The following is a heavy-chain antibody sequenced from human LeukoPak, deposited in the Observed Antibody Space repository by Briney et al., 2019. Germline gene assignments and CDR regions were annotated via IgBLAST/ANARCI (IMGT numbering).Heavy chain of an antibody. CDR1: GDSVSSNSAT. J-gene: IGHJ4*02. CDR3: ARLKGYSSGWYPSYYFDY. D-gene: IGHD6-19*01. CDR2: TYYRSKWYN. V-gene: IGHV6-1*01. Sequence: SQTLSLTCAISGDSVSSNSATWNWIRQSPSRGLEWLGRTYYRSKWYNDYAVSVKSRITINPDTSKNQFSLQLNSVTAADTAVYYCARLKGYSSGWYPSYYFDYWGQGTLVTVSS.